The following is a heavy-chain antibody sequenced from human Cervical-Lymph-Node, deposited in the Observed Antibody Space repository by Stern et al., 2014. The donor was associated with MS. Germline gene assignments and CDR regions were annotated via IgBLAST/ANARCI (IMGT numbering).Heavy chain of an antibody. D-gene: IGHD6-19*01. CDR3: AHRLGSGWTYNWFDP. V-gene: IGHV2-5*02. Sequence: QITLKESGPTLVKPTQTLTLTCTFSGFSLSTSGVGVGWIRQPQGKALEWLALIYWDDDKRYSPSLKSRLTITKDTSKNQVVLTMTNMDPVDTATYYCAHRLGSGWTYNWFDPWGQGTLVTVSS. J-gene: IGHJ5*02. CDR1: GFSLSTSGVG. CDR2: IYWDDDK.